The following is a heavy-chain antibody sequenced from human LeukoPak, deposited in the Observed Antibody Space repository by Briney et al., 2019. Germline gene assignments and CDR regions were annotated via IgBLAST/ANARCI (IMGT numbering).Heavy chain of an antibody. CDR3: ARLGGYYFDY. V-gene: IGHV4-59*01. Sequence: SETLSLTCTVSGGSINSYYWSWIRQPPGKGLEWIGYVYYSGSTNYNPSLKSRVTISVGTSKNQFSLKLTSVTAADTAVYYCARLGGYYFDYRGQGALVAVSS. CDR2: VYYSGST. J-gene: IGHJ4*02. CDR1: GGSINSYY. D-gene: IGHD3-22*01.